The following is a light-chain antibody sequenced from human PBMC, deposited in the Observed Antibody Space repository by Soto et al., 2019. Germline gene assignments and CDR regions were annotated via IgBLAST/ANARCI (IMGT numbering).Light chain of an antibody. CDR1: SSNIGRDY. CDR2: KNN. Sequence: QSVLTQAPSASGTPGQRIIISCSGSSSNIGRDYVSWYQQLPGMAPKLIIYKNNPRPSGVPDRFSGSKSGTSASLAISGLRSEDEADYYCVAWDDSLSGYVFGAGTKLTVL. J-gene: IGLJ1*01. V-gene: IGLV1-47*01. CDR3: VAWDDSLSGYV.